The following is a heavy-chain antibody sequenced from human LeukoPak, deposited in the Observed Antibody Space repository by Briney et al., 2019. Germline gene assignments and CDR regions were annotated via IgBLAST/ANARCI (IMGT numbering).Heavy chain of an antibody. J-gene: IGHJ6*03. Sequence: PGGSLRLSCAASGFTVSSNYMSWVRQAPGKGLEWASIIYSGGSTYYTDSVKGRFTISRDSSRNTLYLQMNSLRAEDTAVYYCARDLNYMDVWGKGTTVTVSS. V-gene: IGHV3-66*02. CDR3: ARDLNYMDV. CDR2: IYSGGST. CDR1: GFTVSSNY.